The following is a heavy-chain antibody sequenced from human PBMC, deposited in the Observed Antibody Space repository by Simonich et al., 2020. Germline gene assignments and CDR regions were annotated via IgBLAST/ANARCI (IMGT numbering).Heavy chain of an antibody. CDR2: SNSDGSST. J-gene: IGHJ3*02. D-gene: IGHD4-4*01. CDR3: ARDYSNYDAFDI. V-gene: IGHV3-74*01. Sequence: EVQLVESGGGLVQPGGSLRLSCAAYGFTFSSYLMPWVRQAPGKGLVWVSRSNSDGSSTSYADSVKGRFTISRDNAKNTLYLQMNSLRAEVTAVYYCARDYSNYDAFDIWGQGTMVTVSS. CDR1: GFTFSSYL.